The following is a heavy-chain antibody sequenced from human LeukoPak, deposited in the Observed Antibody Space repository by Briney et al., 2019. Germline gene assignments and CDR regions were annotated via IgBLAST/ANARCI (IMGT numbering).Heavy chain of an antibody. J-gene: IGHJ4*02. Sequence: ASVKVSCKAAGYTFTGYYLHWVRQAPGQGLEWMGWISPNSGGTNYAQKFQGRVTMTRDTSLSTAYMEPSRLSSDATAVYYCARGGRDSSMELDYWGQGTLVTVSS. CDR2: ISPNSGGT. V-gene: IGHV1-2*02. D-gene: IGHD5-18*01. CDR1: GYTFTGYY. CDR3: ARGGRDSSMELDY.